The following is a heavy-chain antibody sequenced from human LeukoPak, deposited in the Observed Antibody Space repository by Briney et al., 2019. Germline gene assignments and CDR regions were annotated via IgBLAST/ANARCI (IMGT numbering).Heavy chain of an antibody. CDR3: AKRGRSGSTFNWYFDL. J-gene: IGHJ2*01. CDR1: GFTFSSYA. Sequence: GGSLRLSCAASGFTFSSYAMSWVRQAPGKGLEWVSAIIASAGSTYYADSVKGRFTISRDNSKDTLYLQMNSLRAEDTAVYYCAKRGRSGSTFNWYFDLWGRGTLVTVSS. CDR2: IIASAGST. D-gene: IGHD5-12*01. V-gene: IGHV3-23*01.